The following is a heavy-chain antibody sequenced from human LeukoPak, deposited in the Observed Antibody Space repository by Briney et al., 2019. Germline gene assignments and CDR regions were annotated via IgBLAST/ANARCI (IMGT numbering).Heavy chain of an antibody. CDR2: VNHSGSP. J-gene: IGHJ6*02. V-gene: IGHV4-34*01. D-gene: IGHD4-17*01. CDR1: GGSFSGYY. Sequence: PSETLSLTCAAYGGSFSGYYWSWIRQPPGKGLEWIGEVNHSGSPNYNPSLKSRVTILVDTSKNQFSLMLSSLTAADTSVYYCARQAVTVTTFKDHYYGLDVWGQGTTVTVSS. CDR3: ARQAVTVTTFKDHYYGLDV.